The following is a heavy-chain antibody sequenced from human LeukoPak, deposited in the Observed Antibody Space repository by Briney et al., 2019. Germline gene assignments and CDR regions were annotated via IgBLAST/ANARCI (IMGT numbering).Heavy chain of an antibody. V-gene: IGHV5-51*01. Sequence: GESLKISCKGSGYSFTSHWIGWVRQMPGKGLEWMGIIYPGDSYIRFSPSLQGQVTISADKSISTAYLQWSSLKASDTAMYYCARSYYSDSSGYALDYWGQGTLVTVSS. CDR1: GYSFTSHW. D-gene: IGHD3-22*01. J-gene: IGHJ4*02. CDR2: IYPGDSYI. CDR3: ARSYYSDSSGYALDY.